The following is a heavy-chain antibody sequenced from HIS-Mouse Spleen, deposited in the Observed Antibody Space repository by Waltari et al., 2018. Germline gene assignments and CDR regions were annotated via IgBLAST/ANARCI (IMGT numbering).Heavy chain of an antibody. CDR2: NYYSGST. V-gene: IGHV4-39*07. D-gene: IGHD6-13*01. CDR3: AREIPYSSSWYDWYFDL. J-gene: IGHJ2*01. CDR1: GGSISSSSYY. Sequence: QLQLQESGPGLVKPSETLSLTCTVSGGSISSSSYYWGWIRQPPGKGLEWIGSNYYSGSTYYHPSLKSRVNISVDTSKNQFSLKLSSVTAADTAVYYCAREIPYSSSWYDWYFDLWGRGTLVTVSS.